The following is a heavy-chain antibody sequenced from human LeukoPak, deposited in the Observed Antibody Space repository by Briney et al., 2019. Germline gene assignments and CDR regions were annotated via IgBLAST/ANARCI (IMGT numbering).Heavy chain of an antibody. CDR2: ISYDGSNK. CDR1: GFTFNTYG. CDR3: ARGRRLGYCSGGSCPGPFDY. V-gene: IGHV3-30*03. Sequence: GRSLRLSCAASGFTFNTYGMHWVRQAPGKGLEWVAVISYDGSNKYYADSVKGRFTISRDNSKNTLYLQMNSPRAEDTAVYYCARGRRLGYCSGGSCPGPFDYWGQGTLVTVSP. D-gene: IGHD2-15*01. J-gene: IGHJ4*02.